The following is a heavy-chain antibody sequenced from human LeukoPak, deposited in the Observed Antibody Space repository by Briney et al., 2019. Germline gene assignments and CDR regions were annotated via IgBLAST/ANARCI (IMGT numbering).Heavy chain of an antibody. CDR1: GFTFDDFA. CDR2: IGWNGLIV. Sequence: GGSLRLSCTASGFTFDDFAIHWVRQFPGKGLEWVSGIGWNGLIVGYADSVKGRFTISRDNSKNTLYLQMNSLRAEDTAVYYCAREALDSSGYYHILGYFDYWGQGTLVTVSS. J-gene: IGHJ4*02. D-gene: IGHD3-22*01. CDR3: AREALDSSGYYHILGYFDY. V-gene: IGHV3-9*01.